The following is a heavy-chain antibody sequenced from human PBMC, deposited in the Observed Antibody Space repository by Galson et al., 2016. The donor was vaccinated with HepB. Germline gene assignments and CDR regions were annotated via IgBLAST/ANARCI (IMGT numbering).Heavy chain of an antibody. CDR3: ARDYDALDV. V-gene: IGHV3-7*01. Sequence: SLRLSCAASGFTFSIHWMSWVRQAPGKGLEWLANIKEDGSERYHVDSLKGRFTISRDNAKKSLYLQMNGLRPEDTAVYYCARDYDALDVWGQGTTVTVSS. J-gene: IGHJ6*02. CDR1: GFTFSIHW. CDR2: IKEDGSER. D-gene: IGHD3-16*01.